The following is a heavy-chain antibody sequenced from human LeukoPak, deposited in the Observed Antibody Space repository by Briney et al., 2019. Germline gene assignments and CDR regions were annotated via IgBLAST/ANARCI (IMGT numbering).Heavy chain of an antibody. Sequence: GGSLRLSCAASGFTFSSYGMSWVRQAPGKGLEWVSAISGSGGSTYYADSVKGRFTISRDNSKNTLYLQMNSLRAEDTAVYYCANHRWGSTPQPLQHWGQGTLVTVSS. CDR3: ANHRWGSTPQPLQH. CDR2: ISGSGGST. V-gene: IGHV3-23*01. D-gene: IGHD3-16*01. CDR1: GFTFSSYG. J-gene: IGHJ1*01.